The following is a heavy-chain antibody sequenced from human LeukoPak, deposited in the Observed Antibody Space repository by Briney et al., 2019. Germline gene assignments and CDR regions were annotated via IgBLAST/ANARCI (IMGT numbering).Heavy chain of an antibody. CDR1: GGSISSYY. CDR2: IYYSGST. J-gene: IGHJ2*01. CDR3: ARDSIWLNWYFDL. V-gene: IGHV4-59*01. D-gene: IGHD5-18*01. Sequence: SETLSLTCTVSGGSISSYYWSWIRQPPGKGLEWIGYIYYSGSTNYNPSLKSRVTISVDTSKNQFSLKLSSVTAADTAVYYCARDSIWLNWYFDLWGLGTLVTVSS.